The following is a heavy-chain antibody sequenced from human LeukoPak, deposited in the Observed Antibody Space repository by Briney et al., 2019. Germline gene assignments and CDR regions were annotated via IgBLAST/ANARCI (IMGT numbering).Heavy chain of an antibody. CDR1: GGSFSGCY. V-gene: IGHV4-34*01. Sequence: SETLSLTCAVYGGSFSGCYWSWIRQPPGKGLEWIGEINHSGSTNYNPSLKSRVTISVDTSKNQFSLKLSSVTAADTAVYYCARGASASGAYYDYVWGSYRYSLIYDYWGQGTLVTVSS. D-gene: IGHD3-16*02. J-gene: IGHJ4*02. CDR2: INHSGST. CDR3: ARGASASGAYYDYVWGSYRYSLIYDY.